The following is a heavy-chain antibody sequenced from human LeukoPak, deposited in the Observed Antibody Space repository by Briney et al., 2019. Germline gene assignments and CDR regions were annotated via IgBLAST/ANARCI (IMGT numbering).Heavy chain of an antibody. J-gene: IGHJ4*02. CDR2: ISSSGSTI. CDR1: GFTFSSYE. V-gene: IGHV3-48*03. D-gene: IGHD2-15*01. Sequence: GGSLRLSCAASGFTFSSYEMNWVRQARGKGGEGVSYISSSGSTIYYADSVKGRFTISRDDAKNSLYLQMNSLRAEDTAVYYCAREDCSGGSCHFDYWGQGTLVTVSS. CDR3: AREDCSGGSCHFDY.